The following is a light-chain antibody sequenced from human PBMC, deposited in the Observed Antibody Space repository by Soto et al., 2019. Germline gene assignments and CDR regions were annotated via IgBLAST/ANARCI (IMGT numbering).Light chain of an antibody. CDR1: QAVSRY. J-gene: IGKJ3*01. V-gene: IGKV1-9*01. CDR3: QQLKSYVFA. Sequence: DIQLTQSPSILSASVGDRVTITCRASQAVSRYLAWYQQKPGKDPNLLSYAASTLRSGVPSRFSGSGSETEVTLTISSLQTEDFATYSCQQLKSYVFAFVHGTKVDIK. CDR2: AAS.